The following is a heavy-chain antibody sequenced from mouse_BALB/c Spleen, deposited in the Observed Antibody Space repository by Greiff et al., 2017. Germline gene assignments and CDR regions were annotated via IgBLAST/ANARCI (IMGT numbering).Heavy chain of an antibody. V-gene: IGHV5-4*02. CDR2: ISDGGSYT. CDR1: GFTFSDYY. Sequence: EVMLVESGGGLVKPGGSLKLSCAASGFTFSDYYMYWVRQTPEKRLEWVATISDGGSYTYYPDSVKGRFTISRDNPKNTLFLQMTSLRSEDTAMYYCARRGGNYGYAMDYWGQGTSVTVSS. J-gene: IGHJ4*01. CDR3: ARRGGNYGYAMDY. D-gene: IGHD2-1*01.